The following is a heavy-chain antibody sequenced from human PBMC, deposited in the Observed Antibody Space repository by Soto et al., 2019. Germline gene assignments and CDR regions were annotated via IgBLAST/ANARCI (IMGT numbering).Heavy chain of an antibody. J-gene: IGHJ6*03. CDR2: MNPNSGNT. CDR3: ARGRYDYYYMDV. D-gene: IGHD3-16*02. Sequence: ASVKVSCKASGYTFTSYDINWVRQATGQGLEWMGWMNPNSGNTGYAQKFQGRVTMTRNTSISTAYMELSSLRSEGTAVYYCARGRYDYYYMDVWGKGTTVTVSS. V-gene: IGHV1-8*01. CDR1: GYTFTSYD.